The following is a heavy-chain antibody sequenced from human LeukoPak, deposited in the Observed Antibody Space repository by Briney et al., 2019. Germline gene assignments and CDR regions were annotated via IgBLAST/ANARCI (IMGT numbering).Heavy chain of an antibody. CDR1: GGSFSGYY. D-gene: IGHD1-14*01. CDR2: INHSGST. J-gene: IGHJ2*01. V-gene: IGHV4-34*01. CDR3: ASSRNAGLFDY. Sequence: SETLSLTCAVYGGSFSGYYWSWIRQPPGKGLEWIGEINHSGSTNYNPSLKSRVTISVDTSKNQFSLKLSSVTAADTAVYYCASSRNAGLFDYWGRGTLVTVSS.